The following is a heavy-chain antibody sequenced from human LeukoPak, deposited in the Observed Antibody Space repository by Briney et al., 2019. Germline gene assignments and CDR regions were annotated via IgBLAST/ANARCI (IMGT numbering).Heavy chain of an antibody. CDR1: GFTFSTYA. CDR3: AKSLYGGCDY. D-gene: IGHD3-16*02. V-gene: IGHV3-23*01. J-gene: IGHJ4*02. CDR2: ISGSGADT. Sequence: GGSLRLSCAASGFTFSTYAMSWVRQAPGRGLEWVSAISGSGADTYNVDSEKGRFSISRDNSKNTVYLQMNSLRVEDTAVYYCAKSLYGGCDYWGQGTVVTVSS.